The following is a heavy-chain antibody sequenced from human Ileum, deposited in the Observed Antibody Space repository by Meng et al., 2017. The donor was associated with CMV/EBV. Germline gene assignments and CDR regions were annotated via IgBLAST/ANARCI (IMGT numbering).Heavy chain of an antibody. CDR2: IDTNTGNP. J-gene: IGHJ4*02. V-gene: IGHV7-4-1*02. D-gene: IGHD1-26*01. Sequence: SCKTSGYTFTNNNIIWVRQAPGQGPEWMGWIDTNTGNPTYAQGFTGRFVFSLDTSVNTAYLQISSLKAEDTAVYYCARDGLSGRYLDYWGQGTLVTVSS. CDR1: GYTFTNNN. CDR3: ARDGLSGRYLDY.